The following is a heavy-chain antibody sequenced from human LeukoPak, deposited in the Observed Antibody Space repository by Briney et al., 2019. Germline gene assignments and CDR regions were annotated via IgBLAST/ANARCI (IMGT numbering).Heavy chain of an antibody. CDR1: GLTFSGYW. J-gene: IGHJ4*02. Sequence: GGSLRLSCAASGLTFSGYWMNWVRQAPGKGLEWVASIKPDGSEKYYVDSVKGRFTISRDNSKNTLYLQMNSLRAEDTAVYYCAREAAVAGKGGFDYWGQGTLVTVSS. V-gene: IGHV3-7*01. CDR3: AREAAVAGKGGFDY. CDR2: IKPDGSEK. D-gene: IGHD6-19*01.